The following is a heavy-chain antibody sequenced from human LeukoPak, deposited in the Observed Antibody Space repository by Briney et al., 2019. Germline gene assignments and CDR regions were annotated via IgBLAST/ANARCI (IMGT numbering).Heavy chain of an antibody. J-gene: IGHJ4*02. CDR1: GFTFSSYA. CDR3: AKDHRAEQWLVSHSSYYFDY. D-gene: IGHD6-19*01. V-gene: IGHV3-23*01. CDR2: ISGSGGST. Sequence: GGSLRLSCAASGFTFSSYAMSWVRQAPGKGLEWVSAISGSGGSTYYADSVKGRFTISRDNSKNTLYLQMNSLRAEDTAVYYCAKDHRAEQWLVSHSSYYFDYWGQGTLVTVSS.